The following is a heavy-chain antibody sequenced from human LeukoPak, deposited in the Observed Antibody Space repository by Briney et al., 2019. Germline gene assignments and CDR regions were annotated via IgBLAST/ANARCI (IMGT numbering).Heavy chain of an antibody. J-gene: IGHJ6*03. Sequence: SETLSLTCTVSGGSISSGGYYWSWIRQHPGKGLEWIGYSYYIGSTYYNPSRKSRVTISVDTSKNQFSLKLSSVTAADTAVYYCARALFHYYYYMDVWGKGTTVTVSS. CDR3: ARALFHYYYYMDV. D-gene: IGHD2-21*01. V-gene: IGHV4-31*03. CDR2: SYYIGST. CDR1: GGSISSGGYY.